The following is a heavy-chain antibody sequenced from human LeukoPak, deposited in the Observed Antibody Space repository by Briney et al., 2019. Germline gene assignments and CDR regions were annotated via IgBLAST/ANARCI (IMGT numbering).Heavy chain of an antibody. CDR3: ARGSLIFGVADWFDP. CDR2: IYYSGST. V-gene: IGHV4-31*03. CDR1: GGSISSGGYY. J-gene: IGHJ5*02. D-gene: IGHD3-3*01. Sequence: SETLSLTCTVSGGSISSGGYYWSWIRQHPGKGLEWIGYIYYSGSTYYNPSLKSRVTISVDTSKNQFSLKLSSVTAADTAVFYCARGSLIFGVADWFDPWGQGTLVTVSS.